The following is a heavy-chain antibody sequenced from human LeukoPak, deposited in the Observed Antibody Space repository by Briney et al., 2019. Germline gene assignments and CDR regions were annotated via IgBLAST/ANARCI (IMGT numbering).Heavy chain of an antibody. J-gene: IGHJ6*02. CDR2: IIPILGIA. CDR3: ARDPSIAAAGESYYYYYYGMDV. V-gene: IGHV1-69*04. Sequence: SVNVSCKASGGTFSSYAISWVRQAPGQGLEWMGRIIPILGIANYAQKFQGRVTITADKSTSTAYMELSSLRSEDTAVYYCARDPSIAAAGESYYYYYYGMDVWGQGTTVTVSS. CDR1: GGTFSSYA. D-gene: IGHD6-13*01.